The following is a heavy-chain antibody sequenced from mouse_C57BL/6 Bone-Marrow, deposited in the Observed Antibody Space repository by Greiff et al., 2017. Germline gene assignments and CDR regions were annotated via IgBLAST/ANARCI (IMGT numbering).Heavy chain of an antibody. CDR2: INPSTGGT. D-gene: IGHD2-5*01. J-gene: IGHJ3*01. CDR1: GYSFTGYY. Sequence: VQLQQSGPELVKPGASVKISCKASGYSFTGYYMNWVKQSPEKSLEWIGEINPSTGGTTYNQKFKAQATLTVDKSSSTAYMQLKSLTSEDSAVYYCARPTIVTTTAYWGQGTLVTVSA. CDR3: ARPTIVTTTAY. V-gene: IGHV1-42*01.